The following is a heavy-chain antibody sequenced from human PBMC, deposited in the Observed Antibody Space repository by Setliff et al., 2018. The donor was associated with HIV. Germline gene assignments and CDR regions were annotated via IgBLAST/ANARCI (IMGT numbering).Heavy chain of an antibody. CDR1: GGSISSGSYY. J-gene: IGHJ2*01. CDR3: ARDYSGNYYGYFDL. Sequence: TLSLTCTVSGGSISSGSYYWSWIRQPAGKGLEWIGRIYTGGSTNYNPSLKSRVTISVDTSKNQFSLKLSSVTAADTAVYYCARDYSGNYYGYFDLWGRGTLVTVSS. CDR2: IYTGGST. D-gene: IGHD1-26*01. V-gene: IGHV4-61*02.